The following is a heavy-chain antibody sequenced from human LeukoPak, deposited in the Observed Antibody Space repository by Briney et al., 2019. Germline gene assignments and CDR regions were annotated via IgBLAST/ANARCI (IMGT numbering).Heavy chain of an antibody. CDR1: GGSISSYY. CDR2: IYYSGST. CDR3: ARRPGPTFFDY. V-gene: IGHV4-59*01. J-gene: IGHJ4*02. Sequence: SETLSLTCTVSGGSISSYYWSWIRQPPGKGLEWIGYIYYSGSTNYNPSLKSRVTISVDTSKNQFSLKLSSVTAADTAVYYCARRPGPTFFDYWGQGTLVTVSP.